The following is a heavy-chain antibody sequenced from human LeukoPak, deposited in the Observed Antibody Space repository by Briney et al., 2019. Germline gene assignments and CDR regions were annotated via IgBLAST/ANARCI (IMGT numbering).Heavy chain of an antibody. CDR2: INHSGST. V-gene: IGHV4-34*01. CDR1: GGSFSGYY. CDR3: ARDGYYYDSSGYYFRYNWFDP. Sequence: SETLSLTCAVYGGSFSGYYWSWIRQPPGKGLEWIGEINHSGSTNYNPSLKSRVTISVDTSKNQFSLKLSSVTAADTAVYYCARDGYYYDSSGYYFRYNWFDPWGQGTLVTVSS. D-gene: IGHD3-22*01. J-gene: IGHJ5*02.